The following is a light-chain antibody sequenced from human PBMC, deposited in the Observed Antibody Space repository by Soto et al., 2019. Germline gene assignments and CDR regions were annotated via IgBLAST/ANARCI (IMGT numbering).Light chain of an antibody. CDR2: GAS. CDR3: QQFASSPWT. CDR1: QSVSSSY. V-gene: IGKV3-20*01. J-gene: IGKJ1*01. Sequence: ETVLTQSPGTLSLSPGERATLSCRASQSVSSSYLAWYQQKPGQAPRLLIYGASSRATGIPDRFSGSGSGTDFTLTISRLEPEDFALYYCQQFASSPWTFGQGTKVEIK.